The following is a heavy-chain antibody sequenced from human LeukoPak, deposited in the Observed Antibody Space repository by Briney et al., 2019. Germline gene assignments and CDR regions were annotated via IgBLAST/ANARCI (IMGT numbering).Heavy chain of an antibody. CDR1: ADFFSDFY. CDR2: INHSGST. V-gene: IGHV4-34*01. CDR3: ARGLRDTSGWWGWFDL. Sequence: SETLSLTCAVYADFFSDFYWSWIRQPPGKGLEWIGEINHSGSTTYNPSFRSRASISVDRSKNQLSLKLTSVTAADTAVYYCARGLRDTSGWWGWFDLWGQGTLATVSS. D-gene: IGHD6-19*01. J-gene: IGHJ5*02.